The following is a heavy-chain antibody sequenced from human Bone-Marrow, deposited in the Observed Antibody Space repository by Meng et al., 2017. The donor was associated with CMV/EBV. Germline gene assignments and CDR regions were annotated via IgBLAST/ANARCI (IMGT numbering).Heavy chain of an antibody. CDR1: GFTFSSYA. V-gene: IGHV3-30-3*01. Sequence: GESLKISCAASGFTFSSYAMHWVRQAPGKGLEWVAVISYDGSNKYYADSVKGRFTISRDNSKNTLYLQMNSLRAEDTAVYYCASHYYYYYGMDVWGQGTTVTVSS. J-gene: IGHJ6*02. CDR2: ISYDGSNK. CDR3: ASHYYYYYGMDV.